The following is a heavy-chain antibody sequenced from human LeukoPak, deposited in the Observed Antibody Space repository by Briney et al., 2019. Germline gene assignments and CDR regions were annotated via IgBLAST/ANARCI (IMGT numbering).Heavy chain of an antibody. CDR1: GFTFSSYA. J-gene: IGHJ5*02. CDR2: ISGSGGST. CDR3: AAQRDCSSTSCYKNSGWFDP. V-gene: IGHV3-23*01. Sequence: PGGSLRLSCAASGFTFSSYAMSWVRQAPGKGLEWVSVISGSGGSTYYADSVKGRFTISKDNSKNTLYLQMNSLRGEDTAVYYCAAQRDCSSTSCYKNSGWFDPWGQGTLVTVSS. D-gene: IGHD2-2*02.